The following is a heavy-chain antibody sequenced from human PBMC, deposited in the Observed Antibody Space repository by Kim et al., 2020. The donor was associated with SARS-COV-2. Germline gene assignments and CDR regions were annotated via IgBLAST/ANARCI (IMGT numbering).Heavy chain of an antibody. CDR1: GGSISSSSYY. V-gene: IGHV4-39*07. D-gene: IGHD2-2*01. CDR2: IYYSGST. CDR3: ARDVIVVVPAPVAGSKLNNYYYYYGMDV. J-gene: IGHJ6*02. Sequence: SETLSLTCTVSGGSISSSSYYWGWIRQPPGKGLEWIGSIYYSGSTYYNPSLKSRVTISVDTSKNQFSLKLSSVTAADTAVYYCARDVIVVVPAPVAGSKLNNYYYYYGMDVWGQGTTVTVSS.